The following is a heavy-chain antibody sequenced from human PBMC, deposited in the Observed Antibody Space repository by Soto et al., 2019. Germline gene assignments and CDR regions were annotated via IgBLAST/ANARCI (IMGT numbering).Heavy chain of an antibody. D-gene: IGHD2-8*01. V-gene: IGHV3-53*02. Sequence: EVQVVETGGGLIQPGGSLRLSCAVSGFTVSSNYMSWVRQPPGKGPEWVSDIYSGGSTYYADSVKGRFTISSDNSKNTLYLQMNSLRADDTAVYYCARERDGHNPNWLDLWGQGTLVTVSS. CDR3: ARERDGHNPNWLDL. CDR1: GFTVSSNY. J-gene: IGHJ5*02. CDR2: IYSGGST.